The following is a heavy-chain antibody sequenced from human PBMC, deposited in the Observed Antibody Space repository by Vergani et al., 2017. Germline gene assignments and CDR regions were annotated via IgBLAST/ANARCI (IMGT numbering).Heavy chain of an antibody. J-gene: IGHJ2*01. CDR3: ASGKYYSDSTSHFRGRYFDV. D-gene: IGHD3-16*01. V-gene: IGHV4-39*01. CDR2: IYNSGNG. CDR1: GDSIISRSYS. Sequence: QMQLQESGPGLVKAAETLSLTCTVSGDSIISRSYSWGWIRQPQGKGLEWIGSIYNSGNGDSSSSLKSRVTISADTSKNQFSLRLTSVTAADTAVYYCASGKYYSDSTSHFRGRYFDVWGRGTLVTVPS.